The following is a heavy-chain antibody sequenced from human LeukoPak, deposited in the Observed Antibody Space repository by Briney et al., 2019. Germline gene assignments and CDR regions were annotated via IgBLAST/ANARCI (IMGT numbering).Heavy chain of an antibody. CDR2: INPSGGST. D-gene: IGHD4-23*01. CDR3: ARVRWELQTPSPTGWFDP. Sequence: GASVKVSCKASGYTFTSYYMHWVRQAPGQGLEWMGIINPSGGSTSYAQKFQGRVTMTTDTSTSTAYMELRSLRSDDTAVYYCARVRWELQTPSPTGWFDPWGQGTLVTVSS. V-gene: IGHV1-46*01. J-gene: IGHJ5*02. CDR1: GYTFTSYY.